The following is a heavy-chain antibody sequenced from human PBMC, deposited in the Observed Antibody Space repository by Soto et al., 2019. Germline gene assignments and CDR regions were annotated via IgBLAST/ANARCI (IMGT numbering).Heavy chain of an antibody. Sequence: LTCAITGDSVSSNSAGWSWVRQSPSRGLEWLGRTYYRSKWYYEYAVSVRGRITINPDTSKNQYSLQLNSVTPEDTAVYFCARGEQYSGRIFDYWGQGTLVTVSS. J-gene: IGHJ4*01. D-gene: IGHD1-26*01. CDR2: TYYRSKWYY. V-gene: IGHV6-1*01. CDR3: ARGEQYSGRIFDY. CDR1: GDSVSSNSAG.